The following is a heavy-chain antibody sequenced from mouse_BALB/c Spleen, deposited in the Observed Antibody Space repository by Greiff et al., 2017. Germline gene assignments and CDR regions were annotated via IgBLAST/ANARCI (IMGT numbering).Heavy chain of an antibody. CDR2: INPYNGAT. CDR1: GYSFTGYY. V-gene: IGHV1-31*01. J-gene: IGHJ4*01. Sequence: VQLQQSGPELVKPGASVKISCKASGYSFTGYYMHWVKQSHVKSLEWIGRINPYNGATSYNQNFKDKASLTVDKSSSTAYMELHSLTSEDSAVYYCARDSLDLYAMDYWGQGTSVTVSS. CDR3: ARDSLDLYAMDY. D-gene: IGHD6-1*01.